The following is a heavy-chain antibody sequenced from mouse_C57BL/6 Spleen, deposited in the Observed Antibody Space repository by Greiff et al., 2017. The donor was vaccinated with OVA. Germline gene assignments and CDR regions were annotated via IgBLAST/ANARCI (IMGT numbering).Heavy chain of an antibody. D-gene: IGHD1-1*01. Sequence: ESGPGLVKPSQSLSLTCSVTGYSITSGYYWNWIRQFPGNKLEWMGYISYDGSNNYNPSLKNRISITRDTSKNQFFLKLNSVTTEDTATYYCARGYVDAMDYWGQGTSVTVSS. CDR2: ISYDGSN. CDR3: ARGYVDAMDY. J-gene: IGHJ4*01. CDR1: GYSITSGYY. V-gene: IGHV3-6*01.